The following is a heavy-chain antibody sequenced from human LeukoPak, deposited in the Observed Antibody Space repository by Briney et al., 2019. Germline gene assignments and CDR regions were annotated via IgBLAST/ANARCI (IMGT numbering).Heavy chain of an antibody. J-gene: IGHJ6*04. CDR2: IIPIFGTA. CDR3: ARDVTGVVPAAAMGGGYYYYGMDV. D-gene: IGHD2-2*01. CDR1: GGTFSSYA. Sequence: SVKVSCKASGGTFSSYAISWVRQVPGQGLEWMGGIIPIFGTANYAQKFQGRVTITADESTSTAYMELSSLRSEDTAVYYCARDVTGVVPAAAMGGGYYYYGMDVWGKGTTVTVSS. V-gene: IGHV1-69*01.